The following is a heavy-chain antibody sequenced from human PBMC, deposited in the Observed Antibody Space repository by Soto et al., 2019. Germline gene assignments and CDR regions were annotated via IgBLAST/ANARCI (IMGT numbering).Heavy chain of an antibody. J-gene: IGHJ4*02. CDR1: GGSISSYY. Sequence: SETLSLTCTVSGGSISSYYWSWIRQPPGKGLEWIGYIYYSGSTNYNPSLKSRVTISVDTSKNQFSLKLSSVTAADTAVYYCARRRGGGYDSRHTIYYFDYWGQGTLVTVSS. CDR3: ARRRGGGYDSRHTIYYFDY. V-gene: IGHV4-59*08. CDR2: IYYSGST. D-gene: IGHD5-12*01.